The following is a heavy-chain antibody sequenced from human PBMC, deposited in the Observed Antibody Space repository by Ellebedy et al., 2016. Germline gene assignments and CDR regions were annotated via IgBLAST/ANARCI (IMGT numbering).Heavy chain of an antibody. J-gene: IGHJ3*02. CDR2: IKSKTDGGTT. Sequence: GESLKISXAASGFTFSNAWMSWVRQAPGKGLEWVGRIKSKTDGGTTDYAAPVKGRFTISRDDSKNTLYLQMNSLKTEDTAVYYCTTEGGRDAFDIWGQGTMVTVSS. V-gene: IGHV3-15*01. D-gene: IGHD3-16*01. CDR3: TTEGGRDAFDI. CDR1: GFTFSNAW.